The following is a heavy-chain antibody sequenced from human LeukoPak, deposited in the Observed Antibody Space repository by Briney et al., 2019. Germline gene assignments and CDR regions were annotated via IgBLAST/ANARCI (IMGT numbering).Heavy chain of an antibody. Sequence: PGGSLRLSCAASGFTFGSYAMSWVRQAPGKGLEWVSAISGSGGSTYYADSVKGRFTISRDNSKNTLYLQMNSLRAEDTAVYYCAKGTMIVVAGPADYWGQGTLVTVSS. CDR3: AKGTMIVVAGPADY. V-gene: IGHV3-23*01. D-gene: IGHD3-22*01. CDR2: ISGSGGST. CDR1: GFTFGSYA. J-gene: IGHJ4*02.